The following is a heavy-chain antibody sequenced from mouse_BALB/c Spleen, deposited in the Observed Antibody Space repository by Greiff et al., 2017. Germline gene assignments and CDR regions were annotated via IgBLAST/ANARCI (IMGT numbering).Heavy chain of an antibody. CDR2: IYPGNVNT. V-gene: IGHV1S56*01. CDR1: GYTFTSYY. J-gene: IGHJ4*01. Sequence: QVHVKQSGPELVKPGASVRISCKASGYTFTSYYIHWVKQRPGQGLEWIGWIYPGNVNTKYNEKFKGKATLTADKSSSTAYMQLSSLTSEDSAVYFCAREATATKAMDYWGQGTSVTVSS. CDR3: AREATATKAMDY. D-gene: IGHD1-2*01.